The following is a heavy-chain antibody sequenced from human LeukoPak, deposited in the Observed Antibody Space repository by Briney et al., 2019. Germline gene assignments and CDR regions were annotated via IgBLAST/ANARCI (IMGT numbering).Heavy chain of an antibody. V-gene: IGHV3-48*01. CDR2: ISSGSRTI. D-gene: IGHD3-3*01. J-gene: IGHJ3*02. CDR1: GFTFSSYS. Sequence: GGSLRLSCAASGFTFSSYSMNWVRQAPGKGLEWVSYISSGSRTIYYADSVKGRFTISRDNSKDTLYLQMNSLRAEDTAVYYCARQQYDSHDALDIWGQGTMVTVSS. CDR3: ARQQYDSHDALDI.